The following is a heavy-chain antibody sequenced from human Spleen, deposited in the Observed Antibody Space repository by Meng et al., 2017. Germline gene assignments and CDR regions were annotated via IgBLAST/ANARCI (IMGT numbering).Heavy chain of an antibody. CDR2: LSYDGSDK. J-gene: IGHJ6*02. Sequence: GESLKISCAASGFTFSAYAMHWVRQAPGKGLEWVAILSYDGSDKYFADSVKGRFTVSRDNYKNTLYLQMNSLRTEDTAVYYCARDGYSGYVSYGMDVWGQGTTVTVSS. CDR3: ARDGYSGYVSYGMDV. V-gene: IGHV3-30*01. D-gene: IGHD5-12*01. CDR1: GFTFSAYA.